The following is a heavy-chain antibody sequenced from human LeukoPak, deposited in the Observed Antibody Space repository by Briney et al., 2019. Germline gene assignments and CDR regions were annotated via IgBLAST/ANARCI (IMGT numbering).Heavy chain of an antibody. J-gene: IGHJ4*02. CDR1: GFTFSSYS. CDR3: TTGLRGYSYGLPLY. Sequence: AGGSLRLSCAASGFTFSSYSMNWVRQAPGKGLEWVGRIKSKTDGGTTDYAAPVKGRFTISRDDSKNTLYLQMNSLKTEDTAVYYCTTGLRGYSYGLPLYWGQGTLVTVSS. D-gene: IGHD5-18*01. V-gene: IGHV3-15*01. CDR2: IKSKTDGGTT.